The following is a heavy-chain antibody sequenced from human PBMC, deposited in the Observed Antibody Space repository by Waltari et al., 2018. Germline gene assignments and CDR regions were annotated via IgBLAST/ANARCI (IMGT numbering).Heavy chain of an antibody. D-gene: IGHD3-3*01. CDR2: IYHSGST. Sequence: QVQLQESGPGLVKPSETLSLTCTVSGYSISSGYYWGWIRQPPGKGLEWIGSIYHSGSTYYNPSLKSRVTISVDTSKNQFSLKLSSVTAADTDVYYCARESYTILYYYYYYMDVWGKGTTVTISS. CDR1: GYSISSGYY. J-gene: IGHJ6*03. V-gene: IGHV4-38-2*02. CDR3: ARESYTILYYYYYYMDV.